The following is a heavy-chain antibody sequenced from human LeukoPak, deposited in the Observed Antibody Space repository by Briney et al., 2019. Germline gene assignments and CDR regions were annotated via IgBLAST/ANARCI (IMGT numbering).Heavy chain of an antibody. J-gene: IGHJ4*02. CDR3: AKRGSKEFDY. D-gene: IGHD4-11*01. Sequence: PVGSLRLSCAASGFTFSSYAMSWVRQAPGKGLEWVSALSGSGGFTYYADSVKGRFSISRDNSKNTLFLQMNSLRAEDTAVYYCAKRGSKEFDYWGQGTLVTVSS. V-gene: IGHV3-23*01. CDR2: LSGSGGFT. CDR1: GFTFSSYA.